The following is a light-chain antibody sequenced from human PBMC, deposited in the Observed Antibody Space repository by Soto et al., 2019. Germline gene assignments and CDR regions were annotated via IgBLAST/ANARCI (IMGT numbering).Light chain of an antibody. CDR3: QQYGSSSWT. CDR1: QSVSNNY. V-gene: IGKV3-20*01. CDR2: DAS. J-gene: IGKJ1*01. Sequence: EIVLTQSPGPLSLSPGERATLSCRSSQSVSNNYLAWYQQKPGQAPRLIIYDASSRATGIPDRFSGSCSGTDFTLTIGRLETEDFAVYYCQQYGSSSWTFGQGTKVDI.